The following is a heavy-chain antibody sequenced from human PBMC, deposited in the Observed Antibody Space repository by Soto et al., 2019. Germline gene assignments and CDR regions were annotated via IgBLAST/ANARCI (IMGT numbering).Heavy chain of an antibody. Sequence: PSETLSLTCTVSGGSISSSSYYWGWIRQSPGKGLEWIGSIYYSGSTYYNPSLKSRVTISVDTSKNQFSLKLSSVTAADTAVYYCARWYSSSLNFDYWGQGTLVTASS. D-gene: IGHD6-6*01. CDR2: IYYSGST. CDR3: ARWYSSSLNFDY. J-gene: IGHJ4*02. CDR1: GGSISSSSYY. V-gene: IGHV4-39*01.